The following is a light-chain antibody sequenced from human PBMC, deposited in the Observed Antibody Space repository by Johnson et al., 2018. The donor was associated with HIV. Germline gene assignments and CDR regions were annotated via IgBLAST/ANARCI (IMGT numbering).Light chain of an antibody. J-gene: IGLJ1*01. CDR2: DTN. CDR3: GTWDSSLSAYV. V-gene: IGLV1-51*01. CDR1: SSNIGNNY. Sequence: QSVLTQPPSVSAAPGQKVTISCSGSSSNIGNNYVSWYQQLPGTAPKLLIYDTNKRPSGIPDRFSGSKSGTSATLGITGLPTGDEADYYCGTWDSSLSAYVFGTGTKVTVL.